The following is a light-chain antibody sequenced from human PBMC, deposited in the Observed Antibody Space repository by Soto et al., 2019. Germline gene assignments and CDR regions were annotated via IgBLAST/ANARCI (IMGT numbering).Light chain of an antibody. V-gene: IGKV3-20*01. J-gene: IGKJ1*01. CDR1: QSVSSSY. CDR2: GAS. Sequence: EIVLTQSPGPLSLSPGERATISCRASQSVSSSYLAWYQQKAGQAPRLLIYGASSRATGIPDRFSGSGSGTDFTLTISRLEPEDVAVYYCQQYGTSPRTFGQGTKVDIK. CDR3: QQYGTSPRT.